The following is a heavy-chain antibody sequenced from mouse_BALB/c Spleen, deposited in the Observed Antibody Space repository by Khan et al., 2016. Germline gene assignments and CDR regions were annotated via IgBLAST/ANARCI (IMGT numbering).Heavy chain of an antibody. CDR3: ARDCMTTVVDYYYAMDY. V-gene: IGHV2-9*02. CDR1: GFSLTSYG. J-gene: IGHJ4*01. D-gene: IGHD1-1*01. CDR2: IWAGGST. Sequence: QVQLKESGPGLVAPSQSLSITCTVSGFSLTSYGVHWVRQPPGKGLEWLGVIWAGGSTNYNSALMSRLSISKDNSKSQVFLKMNSLQTDDTAMYYCARDCMTTVVDYYYAMDYWGQGTSVTVSS.